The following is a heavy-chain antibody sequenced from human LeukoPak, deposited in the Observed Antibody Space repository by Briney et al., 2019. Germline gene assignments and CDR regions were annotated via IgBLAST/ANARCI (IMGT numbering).Heavy chain of an antibody. D-gene: IGHD3-22*01. CDR1: GFTFSSYA. V-gene: IGHV3-23*01. CDR2: IRGSGGST. CDR3: AKDGRQVYYYDSRAY. J-gene: IGHJ4*02. Sequence: PGGCLRLSCAASGFTFSSYAMSWVRQAPGKGLEWVSAIRGSGGSTYYADSVKGRFTISRDNSKNTLYLQMNSLRAEDTAVYYCAKDGRQVYYYDSRAYWGQGTLVTVPS.